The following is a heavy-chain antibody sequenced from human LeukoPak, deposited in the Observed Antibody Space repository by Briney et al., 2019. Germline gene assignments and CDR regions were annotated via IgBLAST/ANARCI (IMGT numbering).Heavy chain of an antibody. V-gene: IGHV1-69*01. D-gene: IGHD5-12*01. Sequence: ASVKVSCKASGGTFSSYAISWVRQAPGHGLEWMGGIIPIFGTANYAQKFQGRVTITADESTSTAYMELSSLRSEDTGVYYCASLEGGYETRYYYYMDVWGKGTTVTVSS. CDR3: ASLEGGYETRYYYYMDV. J-gene: IGHJ6*03. CDR2: IIPIFGTA. CDR1: GGTFSSYA.